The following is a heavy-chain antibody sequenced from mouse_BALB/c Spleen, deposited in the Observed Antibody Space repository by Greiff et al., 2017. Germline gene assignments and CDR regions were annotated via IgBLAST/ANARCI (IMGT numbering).Heavy chain of an antibody. V-gene: IGHV5-17*02. J-gene: IGHJ4*01. Sequence: EVKGVESGGGLVQPGGSRKLSCAASGFTFSSFGMHWVRQAPEKGLEWVAYISSGSSTIYYADTVKGRFTISRDNPKNTLFLQMTSLRSGDTAVYYCTRSLLRLRREEYTLDYWGQGTSVTVSS. D-gene: IGHD2-2*01. CDR2: ISSGSSTI. CDR3: TRSLLRLRREEYTLDY. CDR1: GFTFSSFG.